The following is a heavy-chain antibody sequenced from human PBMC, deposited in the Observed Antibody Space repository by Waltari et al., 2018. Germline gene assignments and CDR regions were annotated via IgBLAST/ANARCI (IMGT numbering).Heavy chain of an antibody. D-gene: IGHD3-22*01. Sequence: EVQLVESGGGLVKPGGSLRLSCAASRFTFSRYSMNWVRQAPGKGLEWVSSISSNSTYIYYADSVKGRFTISRDNAKNSLYLQMNSLRAEDTAVYYCASLGYDSGGYYYYWGQGTLVTVSS. CDR2: ISSNSTYI. J-gene: IGHJ4*02. CDR3: ASLGYDSGGYYYY. V-gene: IGHV3-21*01. CDR1: RFTFSRYS.